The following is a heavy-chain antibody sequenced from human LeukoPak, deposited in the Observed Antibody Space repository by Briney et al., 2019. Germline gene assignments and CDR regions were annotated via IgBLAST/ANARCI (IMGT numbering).Heavy chain of an antibody. Sequence: GGSLRLSCGAPGFTFSSDAMSWVRQAPGKGVEWVSAISGSGGSTYYADSVKGRFTISRDNSKNTLYLQMNSLRAEDTAVYYCAKDRSGFGIWGQGTMVTVSS. J-gene: IGHJ3*02. CDR3: AKDRSGFGI. D-gene: IGHD6-19*01. CDR2: ISGSGGST. V-gene: IGHV3-23*01. CDR1: GFTFSSDA.